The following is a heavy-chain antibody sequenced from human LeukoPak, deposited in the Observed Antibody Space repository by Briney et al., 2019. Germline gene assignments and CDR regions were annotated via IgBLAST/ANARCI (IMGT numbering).Heavy chain of an antibody. CDR2: ISAYNGNT. CDR3: ARGENYDFWSGYYEALDY. J-gene: IGHJ4*02. V-gene: IGHV1-18*01. CDR1: GYTFTSYG. Sequence: ASVKVSCKASGYTFTSYGISWVRQAPGQGLEWMGWISAYNGNTNYAQKLQGRVTMTTDTSTSTAYMELRSLRSDDTAVYYCARGENYDFWSGYYEALDYWGQGTLVTVSS. D-gene: IGHD3-3*01.